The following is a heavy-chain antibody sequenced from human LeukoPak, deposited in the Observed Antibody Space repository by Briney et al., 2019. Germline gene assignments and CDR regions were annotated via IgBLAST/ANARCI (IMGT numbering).Heavy chain of an antibody. CDR2: ISYDGSNK. CDR3: ARNCSSTTCYRF. V-gene: IGHV3-30*03. CDR1: GFTFSSYG. Sequence: PGGSLRLSCAASGFTFSSYGMHWVRQGPGKGLEWVAVISYDGSNKYYADSVKGRFTISRDDCKNTLYLQMNSLRAEDTAVYYCARNCSSTTCYRFWGQGTLDTVSS. J-gene: IGHJ4*02. D-gene: IGHD2-2*01.